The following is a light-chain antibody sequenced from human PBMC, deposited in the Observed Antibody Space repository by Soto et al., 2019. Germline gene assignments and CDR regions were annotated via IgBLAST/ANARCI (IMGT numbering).Light chain of an antibody. CDR3: QQYNNGWT. CDR2: GAS. CDR1: QSVSSN. Sequence: EIVMTQSPATLSVSPGERATLSCRASQSVSSNLAWYQQKPGQAPRLLIYGASTRDTGIPARFSGSGSGTEFTLTISSLQSEDFAFYYCQQYNNGWTFGQGTKVEIK. J-gene: IGKJ1*01. V-gene: IGKV3-15*01.